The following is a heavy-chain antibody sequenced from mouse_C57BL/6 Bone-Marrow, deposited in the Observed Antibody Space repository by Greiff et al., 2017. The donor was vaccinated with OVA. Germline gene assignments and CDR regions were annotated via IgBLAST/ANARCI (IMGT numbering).Heavy chain of an antibody. CDR3: SRRGPYYNGSSYWYFDV. J-gene: IGHJ1*03. CDR2: INYDGSST. D-gene: IGHD1-1*01. Sequence: EVKLMESEGGLVQPGSSMKLSCTASGFTFSDYYMAWVRQVPEKGLEWVANINYDGSSTYYLDSLKSRFIISRDNAKNILYLQMSSLKSEDTATYYCSRRGPYYNGSSYWYFDVWGTGTTVTVSS. CDR1: GFTFSDYY. V-gene: IGHV5-16*01.